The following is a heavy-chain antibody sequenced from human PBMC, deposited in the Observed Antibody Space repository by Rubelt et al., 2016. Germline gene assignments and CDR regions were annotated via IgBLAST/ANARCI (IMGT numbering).Heavy chain of an antibody. CDR2: IIPILGIA. J-gene: IGHJ4*02. D-gene: IGHD4-17*01. V-gene: IGHV1-69*04. Sequence: GRQAPGQGLEWMGRIIPILGIANYAQKFQGRVTITADKSTSTAYMELSRLRSEDTAVYYCARENDYGDQEAWGQGTLVTVSS. CDR3: ARENDYGDQEA.